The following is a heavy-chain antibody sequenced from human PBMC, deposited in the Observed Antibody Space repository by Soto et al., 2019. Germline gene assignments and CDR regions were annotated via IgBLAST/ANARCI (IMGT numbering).Heavy chain of an antibody. J-gene: IGHJ2*01. CDR1: GGTFSSYA. CDR3: ASRLRGDGYNYPNWYFDV. V-gene: IGHV1-69*12. Sequence: QVQLVQSGAEVMKPGSSVKVSCKASGGTFSSYAISWVRQAPGQGLEWMGGIIPIFGTANYAQKFQGRVTITADESTSTAYMELSSLRSEDTAVYYCASRLRGDGYNYPNWYFDVWGRGTLVTVSS. D-gene: IGHD5-12*01. CDR2: IIPIFGTA.